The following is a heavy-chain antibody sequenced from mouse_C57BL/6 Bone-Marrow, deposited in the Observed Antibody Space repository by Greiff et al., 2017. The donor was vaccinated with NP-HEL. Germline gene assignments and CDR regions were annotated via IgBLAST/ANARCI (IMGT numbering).Heavy chain of an antibody. CDR2: IDPSDSYT. CDR1: GYTFTSYW. V-gene: IGHV1-50*01. J-gene: IGHJ4*01. CDR3: ARAEVTTGYYYAMDY. D-gene: IGHD2-2*01. Sequence: QVQLQQPVAELVKPWASVKLSCKSSGYTFTSYWMPWVKHSPGQGLELIGEIDPSDSYTNYNQKFKGKATLNVDTSSSTAYMQLSSLTSEDSAVYYCARAEVTTGYYYAMDYWGQGTSVTVSS.